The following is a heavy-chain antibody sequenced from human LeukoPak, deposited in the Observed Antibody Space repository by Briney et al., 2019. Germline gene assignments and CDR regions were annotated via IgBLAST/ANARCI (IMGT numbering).Heavy chain of an antibody. V-gene: IGHV3-7*03. Sequence: GGSLRLSCAASGFTFSSYWMNWARQAPGKGLEWVASINHNGNVNYYVDSVKGRFTISRDNAKNSLYLQMSNSRAEDTAVYYCAKNLYCGGGSCYPSALGMDVWGQGTTVTVSS. CDR1: GFTFSSYW. CDR2: INHNGNVN. CDR3: AKNLYCGGGSCYPSALGMDV. J-gene: IGHJ6*02. D-gene: IGHD2-15*01.